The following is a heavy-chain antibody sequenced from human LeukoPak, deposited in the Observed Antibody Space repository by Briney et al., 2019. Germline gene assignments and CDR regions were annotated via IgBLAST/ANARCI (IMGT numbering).Heavy chain of an antibody. CDR2: IYYSGST. CDR3: ARTIPNYDFWSGYYMGPSHWFDP. D-gene: IGHD3-3*01. CDR1: GGSISSSSYY. J-gene: IGHJ5*02. Sequence: PSETLSLTCTVSGGSISSSSYYWGWIRQPPGKGLEWIGSIYYSGSTYYNPSLKSRVTISVDTSKNQFSLKLSSVTAADTAVYYCARTIPNYDFWSGYYMGPSHWFDPWGQGTLVTVSS. V-gene: IGHV4-39*01.